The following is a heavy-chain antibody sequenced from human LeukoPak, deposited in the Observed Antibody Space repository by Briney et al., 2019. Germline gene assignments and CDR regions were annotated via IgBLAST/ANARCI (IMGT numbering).Heavy chain of an antibody. CDR1: GDSVSSNSAA. CDR2: TYYRSKWYN. J-gene: IGHJ4*02. V-gene: IGHV6-1*01. D-gene: IGHD6-13*01. CDR3: ARGVFGSSWYSYYFDY. Sequence: PSQTLSLTCAISGDSVSSNSAAWNWIRQSPSRGLECLGRTYYRSKWYNDYAVSVKSRITINPDTSKNQFSLQLNSVTPEDTAVYYCARGVFGSSWYSYYFDYWGQGTLVTVSS.